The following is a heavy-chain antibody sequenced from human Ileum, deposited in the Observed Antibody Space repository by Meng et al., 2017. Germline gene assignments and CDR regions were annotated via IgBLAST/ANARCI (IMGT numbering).Heavy chain of an antibody. V-gene: IGHV4-4*02. J-gene: IGHJ4*02. D-gene: IGHD4-23*01. CDR1: SGSITSDTY. CDR3: ARHGGYYQGF. CDR2: ISHSGST. Sequence: QVHPQGPGPGMRKPSGTLSLTGAVSSGSITSDTYWSWVRLPPGKGLEWIGQISHSGSTFYNPSLKSRVTMSVDKSKSQFSLMLTSVTAADTAVYYCARHGGYYQGFWGQGTLVTVSS.